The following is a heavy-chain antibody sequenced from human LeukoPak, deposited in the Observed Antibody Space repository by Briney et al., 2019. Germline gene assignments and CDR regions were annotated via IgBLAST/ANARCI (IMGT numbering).Heavy chain of an antibody. Sequence: GGSLRLSCAASGFTFSSYAMSWVRQVPGKGLEWVSVISGSGDNTYYADSVKGRVTISRDNSKNMLYLQMNSLRAEDTAVYYCAKWKYSNSGIDDYWGQGTLVTVSS. CDR2: ISGSGDNT. CDR1: GFTFSSYA. V-gene: IGHV3-23*01. D-gene: IGHD6-6*01. CDR3: AKWKYSNSGIDDY. J-gene: IGHJ4*02.